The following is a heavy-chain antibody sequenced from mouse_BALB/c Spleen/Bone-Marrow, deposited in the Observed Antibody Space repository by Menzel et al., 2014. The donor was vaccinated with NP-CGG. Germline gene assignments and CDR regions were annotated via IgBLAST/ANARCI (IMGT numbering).Heavy chain of an antibody. V-gene: IGHV14-3*02. J-gene: IGHJ3*01. CDR1: GFNIKDTY. CDR3: AMITTGAWFAY. Sequence: EVKLMESGAELVKPRASVKLSCTASGFNIKDTYMHWVKQRPEQGLEWIGRIDPANGNTKYDPKFQGKATITADTSSNTAYLQLSSLTSEDTAVYYCAMITTGAWFAYWGQGTLVTVSA. CDR2: IDPANGNT. D-gene: IGHD2-4*01.